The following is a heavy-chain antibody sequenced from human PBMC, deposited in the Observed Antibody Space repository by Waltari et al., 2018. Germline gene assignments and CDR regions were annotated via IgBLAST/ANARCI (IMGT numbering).Heavy chain of an antibody. D-gene: IGHD1-26*01. CDR1: GGPIRSGDYY. CDR2: IYYSGST. J-gene: IGHJ2*01. CDR3: ARENRAGWDRYFDL. V-gene: IGHV4-30-4*08. Sequence: QVQLQESGPGLVKPSQTLSLTCTVSGGPIRSGDYYWSWIRQPPGKGLEWIAYIYYSGSTYYNPSLKSRITISLDTSRNQFSLNLSSVTAADTAVYYCARENRAGWDRYFDLWGRGTLVTVSS.